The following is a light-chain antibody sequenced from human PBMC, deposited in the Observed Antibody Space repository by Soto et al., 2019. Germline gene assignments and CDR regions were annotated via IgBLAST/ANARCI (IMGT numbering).Light chain of an antibody. Sequence: QSALTQPPSASGTPGQRVTISCSGSSSNIGSNYVYWYQQLPGTAPKLLIYRNNQRPSGVPDRFSGSKSGTSASLAISGLRSEDEADYYCAAWDDSLSGPGVFRTGTKVTVL. CDR2: RNN. CDR3: AAWDDSLSGPGV. V-gene: IGLV1-47*01. CDR1: SSNIGSNY. J-gene: IGLJ1*01.